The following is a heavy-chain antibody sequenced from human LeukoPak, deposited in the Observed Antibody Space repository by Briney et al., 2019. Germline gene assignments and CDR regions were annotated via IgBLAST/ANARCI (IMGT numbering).Heavy chain of an antibody. J-gene: IGHJ4*02. V-gene: IGHV4-34*01. CDR2: ISHSGST. CDR3: ARYYYDSSGHSPRYFDY. Sequence: PSETLSLTCAVYGGSFSGYYWSWIRQPPGKGLEWIGEISHSGSTNYNPSLKSRVTISVDTSKNQFSLKLSSVTAADTAVYYCARYYYDSSGHSPRYFDYWGQGTLVTVSS. CDR1: GGSFSGYY. D-gene: IGHD3-22*01.